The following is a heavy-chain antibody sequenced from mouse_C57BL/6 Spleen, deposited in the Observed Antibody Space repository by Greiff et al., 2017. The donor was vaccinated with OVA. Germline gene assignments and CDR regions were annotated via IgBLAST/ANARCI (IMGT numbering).Heavy chain of an antibody. J-gene: IGHJ2*01. CDR3: TRHEDDYFDY. Sequence: QVQLQQSGAELVKPGASVTLSCTASGYTFTEYTIHWVKQRSGQGLEWIGWFYPGRGRIQYNEKFKDKATLTADNSSSTVYMELSRLTSEDSAVYFCTRHEDDYFDYWGQGTTLTVAS. CDR2: FYPGRGRI. V-gene: IGHV1-62-2*01. CDR1: GYTFTEYT.